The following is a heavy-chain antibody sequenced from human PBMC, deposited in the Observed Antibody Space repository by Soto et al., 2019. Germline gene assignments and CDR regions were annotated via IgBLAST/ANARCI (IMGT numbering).Heavy chain of an antibody. V-gene: IGHV1-2*02. CDR1: GYPVTAYY. CDR3: ARGGGVGVAGSAAFDM. Sequence: QLHLVQSGAVVKKPGASVTVSCSASGYPVTAYYMHWVRQAPGRGLEWMGGINPATGAAKYTQTFQGRGTLAGDTSRRTGLMELSGITADDPAVFYCARGGGVGVAGSAAFDMWGQGTLVTVSS. CDR2: INPATGAA. J-gene: IGHJ3*02. D-gene: IGHD3-3*01.